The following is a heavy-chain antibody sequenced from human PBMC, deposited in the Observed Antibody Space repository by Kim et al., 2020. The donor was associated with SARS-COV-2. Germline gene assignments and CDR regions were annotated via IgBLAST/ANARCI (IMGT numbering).Heavy chain of an antibody. V-gene: IGHV3-49*02. J-gene: IGHJ6*02. CDR3: TRGPTTVTSYYYYGMDV. Sequence: VKGRFTISRDDSKSIAYLQMNSLKTEDTAVYYCTRGPTTVTSYYYYGMDVWGQGTTVTVSS. D-gene: IGHD4-17*01.